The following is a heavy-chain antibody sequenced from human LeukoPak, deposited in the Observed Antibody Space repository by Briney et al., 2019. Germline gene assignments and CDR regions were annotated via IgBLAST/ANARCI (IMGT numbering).Heavy chain of an antibody. CDR1: GFTFRDSA. Sequence: PGGSLRLSCEGSGFTFRDSALNWVRQAPGKGLEWISALSGSDDSTYYADSVKGRFSLSRDTSKNTLYLQMNSLRVDDTATYYCVKDAPLSFDSLTGYGPPHPDSWGQGTLVTVSS. V-gene: IGHV3-23*01. D-gene: IGHD3-9*01. J-gene: IGHJ4*02. CDR2: LSGSDDST. CDR3: VKDAPLSFDSLTGYGPPHPDS.